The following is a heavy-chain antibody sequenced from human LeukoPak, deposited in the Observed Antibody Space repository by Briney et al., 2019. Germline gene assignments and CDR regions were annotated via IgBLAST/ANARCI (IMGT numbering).Heavy chain of an antibody. CDR2: ISGSGVST. Sequence: GGSLRLSCAASGFTFSSYAMSWVRQAPGKGLKWVSAISGSGVSTYYADSVKGRFTISRDNSKNTLYLQMNSLRAEDMAVYYCAKDNWNHPYYFDYWGQGTLVTVSS. J-gene: IGHJ4*02. D-gene: IGHD1-14*01. V-gene: IGHV3-23*01. CDR1: GFTFSSYA. CDR3: AKDNWNHPYYFDY.